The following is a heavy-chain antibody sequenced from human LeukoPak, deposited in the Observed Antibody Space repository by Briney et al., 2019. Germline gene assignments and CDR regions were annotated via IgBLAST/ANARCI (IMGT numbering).Heavy chain of an antibody. J-gene: IGHJ4*02. CDR2: IKQDGSEK. CDR3: ARERQIAY. Sequence: GGSLRLSCAASGFTFSNYWLTWVRQAPGQGPEWVANIKQDGSEKHYVDSVKGRFTISRDNAKNSLYLQMNSLRAEDTAVYYCARERQIAYWGQGTLVTVSS. V-gene: IGHV3-7*01. CDR1: GFTFSNYW.